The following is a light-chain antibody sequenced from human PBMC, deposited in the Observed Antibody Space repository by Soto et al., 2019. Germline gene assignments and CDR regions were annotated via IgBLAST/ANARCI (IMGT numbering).Light chain of an antibody. CDR3: QTWGTGFQF. V-gene: IGLV4-69*01. CDR1: SGHSSYA. Sequence: QLVLTQSPSASASLGASVKLTCTLSSGHSSYAIAWHQKQPGKGPRYLMDLNNDGSHTKGDGIPDRFSGSSSGADRFLIISILQSEDEADYYCQTWGTGFQFFGGGTKLTVL. J-gene: IGLJ2*01. CDR2: LNNDGSH.